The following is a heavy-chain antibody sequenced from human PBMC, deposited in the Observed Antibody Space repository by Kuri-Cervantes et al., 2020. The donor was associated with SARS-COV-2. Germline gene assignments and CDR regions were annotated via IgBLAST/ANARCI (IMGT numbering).Heavy chain of an antibody. CDR3: ARDGSVARYPRTAFDI. D-gene: IGHD6-19*01. CDR1: GGSIDGHY. V-gene: IGHV4-34*01. Sequence: GSLRLSCAVIGGSIDGHYWSWIRQPPGKGLEWIGELNHDGSTNYNPSLKSRITISGDASKNQFSLKVTSVTAADTAVYYCARDGSVARYPRTAFDIWGQGTMVTVSS. J-gene: IGHJ3*02. CDR2: LNHDGST.